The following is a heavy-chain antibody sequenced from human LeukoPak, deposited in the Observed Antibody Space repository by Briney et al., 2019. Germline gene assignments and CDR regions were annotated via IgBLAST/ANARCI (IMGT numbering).Heavy chain of an antibody. CDR2: ISGSGGST. V-gene: IGHV3-23*01. CDR1: GFTFSSYA. J-gene: IGHJ4*02. CDR3: AKSGYRDSSGYNYPLCPDC. D-gene: IGHD3-22*01. Sequence: GGSLRLSCAASGFTFSSYAMSWVRQAPGKGLEWVSAISGSGGSTYYADSVKGRFTISRDNSKNTLYLQMNSLRAEDTAVYYCAKSGYRDSSGYNYPLCPDCWGQGTLVTVSS.